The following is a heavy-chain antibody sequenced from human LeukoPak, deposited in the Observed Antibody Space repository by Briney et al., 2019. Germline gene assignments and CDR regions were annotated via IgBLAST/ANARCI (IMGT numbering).Heavy chain of an antibody. CDR3: ARAGYYDFWSGYSNLNYFDY. J-gene: IGHJ4*02. Sequence: ASVKVSCKVSGYTFTSYGISWVRQAPGQGLEWMGWISAYNGNTNYAQKLQGRVTMTTDTSTSTAYMELRSLRSDDTAVYYCARAGYYDFWSGYSNLNYFDYWGQGTLVTVSS. CDR2: ISAYNGNT. CDR1: GYTFTSYG. V-gene: IGHV1-18*01. D-gene: IGHD3-3*01.